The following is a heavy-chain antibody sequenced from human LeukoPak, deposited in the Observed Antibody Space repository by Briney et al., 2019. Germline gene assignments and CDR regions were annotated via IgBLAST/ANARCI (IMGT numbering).Heavy chain of an antibody. CDR3: ARPRVRRVRDGYNVDAFDI. J-gene: IGHJ3*02. CDR1: GYTFTGYY. D-gene: IGHD5-24*01. Sequence: ASVKVSCKASGYTFTGYYMHWVRQAPGQGLEWMGIINPSGGSTSYAQKFQGRVTMTRDTSTSTVYMELSSLRSEDTAVYYCARPRVRRVRDGYNVDAFDIWGQGTMVTVSS. CDR2: INPSGGST. V-gene: IGHV1-46*01.